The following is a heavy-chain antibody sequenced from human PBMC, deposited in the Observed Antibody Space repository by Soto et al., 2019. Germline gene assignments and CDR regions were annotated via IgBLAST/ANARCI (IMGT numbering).Heavy chain of an antibody. CDR3: ARDGATEGIT. CDR2: IFYSGST. CDR1: GGSISSYY. Sequence: QVQLQESGPGLVKPSETLSLTCTVSGGSISSYYWSWIRQPPGKGLEWIGYIFYSGSTNYNPSLKRRVTTPVDTSKSQFSLRLSSVTAADTAVYYCARDGATEGITWGQGTLVTVSS. V-gene: IGHV4-59*01. J-gene: IGHJ5*02. D-gene: IGHD1-20*01.